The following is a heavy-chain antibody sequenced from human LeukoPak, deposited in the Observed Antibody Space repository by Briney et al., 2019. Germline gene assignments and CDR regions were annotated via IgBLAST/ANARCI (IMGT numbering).Heavy chain of an antibody. Sequence: TGGSLRLSCAASGFTFSSYAMSWVRQAPGKGLEWVSAINGSGGSTYYADSVKGRFTISRDNSKNTLYLQMNSLRAEDTAVYYCAKDVTESYYYDSSGYLWGQGTLVTVSS. D-gene: IGHD3-22*01. CDR3: AKDVTESYYYDSSGYL. CDR2: INGSGGST. J-gene: IGHJ4*02. V-gene: IGHV3-23*01. CDR1: GFTFSSYA.